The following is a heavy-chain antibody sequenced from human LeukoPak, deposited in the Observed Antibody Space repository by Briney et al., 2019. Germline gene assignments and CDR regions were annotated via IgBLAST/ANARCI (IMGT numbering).Heavy chain of an antibody. CDR3: ARDRVVGTTRTFDY. CDR1: GFTFSTYS. D-gene: IGHD1-26*01. Sequence: PGGSLRLSCAASGFTFSTYSMNWVRQAPGKGLEWVSYISSSSSTIYYADSVKGRFTISRDNAKNSLHLQMNSLRDEDTAVYYCARDRVVGTTRTFDYWGQGTLVTVSS. CDR2: ISSSSSTI. V-gene: IGHV3-48*02. J-gene: IGHJ4*02.